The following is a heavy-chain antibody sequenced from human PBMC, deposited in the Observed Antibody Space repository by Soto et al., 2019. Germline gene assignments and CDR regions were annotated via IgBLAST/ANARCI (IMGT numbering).Heavy chain of an antibody. Sequence: QVQLQESGPGLVKPSETLSLTCTVSGGSISSYYWSWIRQPPGKGLEWIGYIYYSGSTNYNPSLKSRVTISVDTSKNQFSLKLSSVTAADTAVYYCARLYSTWGQGTLVTVSS. CDR1: GGSISSYY. CDR3: ARLYST. J-gene: IGHJ5*02. CDR2: IYYSGST. D-gene: IGHD6-13*01. V-gene: IGHV4-59*08.